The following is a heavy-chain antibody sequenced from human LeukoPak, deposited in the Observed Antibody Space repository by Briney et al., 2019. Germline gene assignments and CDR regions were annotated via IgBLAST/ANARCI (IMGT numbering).Heavy chain of an antibody. Sequence: GGSLRLSCAASGFTFSSYGMHWVRQAPGKGPEWVAVIWYDGSNKYYADSVKGRFTISRDNSKNTLYLQMNSLSAEDTAVYYCARDSAVVVPAALGYWGQGTLVTVSS. V-gene: IGHV3-33*01. J-gene: IGHJ4*02. CDR2: IWYDGSNK. CDR3: ARDSAVVVPAALGY. CDR1: GFTFSSYG. D-gene: IGHD2-2*01.